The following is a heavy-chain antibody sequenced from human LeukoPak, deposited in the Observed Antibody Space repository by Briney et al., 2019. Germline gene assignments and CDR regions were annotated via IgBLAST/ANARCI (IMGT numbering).Heavy chain of an antibody. Sequence: GGSLRLSCAASGFTFSSYSMNWVRQAPGKGLEWVSSLSSSSSYIDYADSVKGRFTIPRDNAKNSLYLQMNSLRAEDTAVYYCARVGSSSWFFDYWGQGTLVTVSS. V-gene: IGHV3-21*01. J-gene: IGHJ4*02. CDR1: GFTFSSYS. D-gene: IGHD6-13*01. CDR2: LSSSSSYI. CDR3: ARVGSSSWFFDY.